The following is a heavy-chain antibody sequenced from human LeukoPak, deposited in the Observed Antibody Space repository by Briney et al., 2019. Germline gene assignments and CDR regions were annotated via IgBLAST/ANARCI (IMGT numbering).Heavy chain of an antibody. D-gene: IGHD2-2*01. V-gene: IGHV3-74*01. CDR2: INSDGSST. CDR1: GFTFSSYW. CDR3: ASNEGSCSSTSCYARTYYYYYMDV. J-gene: IGHJ6*03. Sequence: GGALRLSCAACGFTFSSYWMDWVRQAGGKGLVGVSRINSDGSSTGYADSVKGRFTISRDNAKNTLYLQMNSLRDEDTALYYCASNEGSCSSTSCYARTYYYYYMDVWGKGTTVTVSS.